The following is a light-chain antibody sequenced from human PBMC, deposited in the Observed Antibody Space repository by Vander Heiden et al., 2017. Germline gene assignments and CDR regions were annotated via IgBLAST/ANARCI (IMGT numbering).Light chain of an antibody. CDR3: GTWDIGLSIVI. V-gene: IGLV1-51*01. Sequence: QSVLTQPPSLSTASGQKVSICCPGTSSNIGINYVSWYQQLPGTAPKLLIYDNNKRPAGIPDRFSGSKSGTSATLDITGLQTGDEGDYYCGTWDIGLSIVIFGGGTKLTVL. CDR1: SSNIGINY. J-gene: IGLJ2*01. CDR2: DNN.